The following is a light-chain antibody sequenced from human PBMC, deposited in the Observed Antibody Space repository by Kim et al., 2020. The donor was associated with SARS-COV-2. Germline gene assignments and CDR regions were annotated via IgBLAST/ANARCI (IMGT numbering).Light chain of an antibody. CDR3: QAWDNNVV. CDR2: EDR. V-gene: IGLV3-1*01. CDR1: ELGNKN. J-gene: IGLJ2*01. Sequence: VSVSPGQTASIACSGDELGNKNICWYQQKPGQSPVLVIYEDRKRPSGIPERFSGSISGNTATLTISGTQAMDEADYYCQAWDNNVVFGGGTQLPVL.